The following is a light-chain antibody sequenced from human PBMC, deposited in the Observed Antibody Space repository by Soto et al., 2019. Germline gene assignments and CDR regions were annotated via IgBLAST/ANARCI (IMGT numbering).Light chain of an antibody. V-gene: IGKV1-33*01. J-gene: IGKJ4*01. CDR2: DAS. CDR1: QDISNY. CDR3: AQYDNYPLT. Sequence: DIQMTQSPSSLSASVGDRVTITCQASQDISNYLNWYQQKPGKAPKLLIYDASNLETGVPSRFSGSGSGTDFTFTISSLTPAEIPTYYWAQYDNYPLTFGRGTKVESK.